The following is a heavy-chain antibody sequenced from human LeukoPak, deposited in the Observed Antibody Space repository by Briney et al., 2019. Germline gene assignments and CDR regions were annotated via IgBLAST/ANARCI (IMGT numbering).Heavy chain of an antibody. CDR2: ISWNSGSI. CDR1: GFTFDDYA. Sequence: GGSLRLSCAASGFTFDDYAMHWVRQAPGKGLEWVSGISWNSGSIGYADSVKGRFTISRDNAKNSLYLQMNSLRAEDTALYYCAKDIRYSYGYRAFDIWGQGTMVTVSS. D-gene: IGHD5-18*01. J-gene: IGHJ3*02. CDR3: AKDIRYSYGYRAFDI. V-gene: IGHV3-9*01.